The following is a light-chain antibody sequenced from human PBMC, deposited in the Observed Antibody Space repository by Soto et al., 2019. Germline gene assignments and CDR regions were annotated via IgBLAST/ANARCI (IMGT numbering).Light chain of an antibody. CDR2: TNN. CDR3: ATWHDSFYV. J-gene: IGLJ1*01. CDR1: TSDIGTNA. V-gene: IGLV1-44*01. Sequence: QPVLTQPPSASGTPGQRVTVSCSGSTSDIGTNAVNWFQHLPGSAPKLLIYTNNQRPSGVPDRFSASKSGTSASLAISGLQPEDEADYYCATWHDSFYVFGTGTKLTVL.